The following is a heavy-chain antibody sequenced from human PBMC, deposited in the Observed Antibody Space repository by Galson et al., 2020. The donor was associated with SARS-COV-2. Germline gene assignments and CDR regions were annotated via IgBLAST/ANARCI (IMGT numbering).Heavy chain of an antibody. CDR2: IYYSGST. V-gene: IGHV4-59*08. CDR3: ARTPYGAEGYCDL. D-gene: IGHD4-17*01. CDR1: SDSISIYY. J-gene: IGHJ2*01. Sequence: SQTLSLTCTVSSDSISIYYWSWIRQPPGKGLEWIGYIYYSGSTNYNPSLKSRVTISVDTSKSQFSLKLSSVTAADTAVYYCARTPYGAEGYCDLWGCGSLVAVCS.